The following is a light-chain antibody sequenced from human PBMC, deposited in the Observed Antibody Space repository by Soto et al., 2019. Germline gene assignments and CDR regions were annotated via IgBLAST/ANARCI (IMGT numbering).Light chain of an antibody. CDR1: QSVSSY. V-gene: IGKV3-11*01. CDR3: HQSSNWPPT. J-gene: IGKJ1*01. CDR2: DAS. Sequence: IDLTRAVAAKSVALGERPTLPNRASQSVSSYLAWYQQKPGQAPRLLIYDASNRATGIPARFSGSGSVTDFTLTVYGLEPGDLASYWSHQSSNWPPTFAQGTKVDIK.